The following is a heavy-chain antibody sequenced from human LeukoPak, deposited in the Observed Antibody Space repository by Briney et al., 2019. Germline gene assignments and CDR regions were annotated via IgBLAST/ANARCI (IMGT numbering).Heavy chain of an antibody. CDR1: GASISSSTYY. V-gene: IGHV4-39*01. D-gene: IGHD3-22*01. J-gene: IGHJ6*03. Sequence: SETLSLTCTVSGASISSSTYYWGWIRQPPGEGLEWIGYTYYSSSTYYNPSLKSRVTISVDTSKNQFSLMLNSVTAADTAVYYCVGDSSGYYYMDVWGKGTTVTISS. CDR3: VGDSSGYYYMDV. CDR2: TYYSSST.